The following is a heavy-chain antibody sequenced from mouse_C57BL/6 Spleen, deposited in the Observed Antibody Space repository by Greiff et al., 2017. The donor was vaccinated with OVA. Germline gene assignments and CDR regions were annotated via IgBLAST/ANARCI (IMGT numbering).Heavy chain of an antibody. Sequence: VQLQQSGAELVKPGASVKISCKASGYAFSSYWMNWVKQRPGKGLEWIGQIYPGDGDTNYNGKFKGKATLTADKSSSTAYMQLSSLTSEDSAVYFCARWDSNYYGSSYGYFDVWGTGTTVTVSS. CDR3: ARWDSNYYGSSYGYFDV. D-gene: IGHD1-1*01. CDR1: GYAFSSYW. J-gene: IGHJ1*03. CDR2: IYPGDGDT. V-gene: IGHV1-80*01.